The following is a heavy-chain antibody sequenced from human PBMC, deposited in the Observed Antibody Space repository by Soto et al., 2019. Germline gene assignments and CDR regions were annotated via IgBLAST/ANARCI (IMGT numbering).Heavy chain of an antibody. CDR3: ARDFGHGYYLDY. CDR2: IADSSDTV. CDR1: SFSFSNYN. J-gene: IGHJ4*02. Sequence: PWGSLSLSCVPSSFSFSNYNMNSVRHAPGKGLEWVSYIADSSDTVHYADSVRGRFTISRDNAESSLYLQMNSLRDEETAVYFCARDFGHGYYLDYWGRGTLVTVCS. D-gene: IGHD3-3*01. V-gene: IGHV3-48*02.